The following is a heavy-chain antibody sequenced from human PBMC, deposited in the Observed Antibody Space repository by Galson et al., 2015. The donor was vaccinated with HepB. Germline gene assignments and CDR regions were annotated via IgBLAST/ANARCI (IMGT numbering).Heavy chain of an antibody. Sequence: ETLSLTCTVSGGSISSYYWSWIRQPPGKGLEWIGYIYYSGSTNYNPSLKSRVTISVDTSKNQFSLKLSSVTAADTAVYYCARRSVVDFWSGYGDYMDVWGKGTTVTVSS. CDR1: GGSISSYY. CDR2: IYYSGST. J-gene: IGHJ6*03. V-gene: IGHV4-59*01. CDR3: ARRSVVDFWSGYGDYMDV. D-gene: IGHD3-3*01.